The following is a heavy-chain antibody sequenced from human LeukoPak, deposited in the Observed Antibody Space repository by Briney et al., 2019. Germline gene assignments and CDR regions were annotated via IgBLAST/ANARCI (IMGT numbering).Heavy chain of an antibody. CDR1: GYTFTSYG. D-gene: IGHD7-27*01. CDR3: AKGPPAYWGLFDY. V-gene: IGHV1-18*01. J-gene: IGHJ4*02. CDR2: ISAYSGDT. Sequence: ASVKVSCKASGYTFTSYGITCVRQAPGQGPEWMGWISAYSGDTAYAQKLQGRVTMTTDTSTSTVYLELRSLRSDDTAVYYCAKGPPAYWGLFDYWGQGTLVTVSS.